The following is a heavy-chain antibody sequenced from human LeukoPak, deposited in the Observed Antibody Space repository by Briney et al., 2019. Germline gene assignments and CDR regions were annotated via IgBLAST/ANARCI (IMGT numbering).Heavy chain of an antibody. Sequence: SQTLSLTCTVSGGSISSGSYYWSWIQQPAGKGLEWIGRIYTSGSTNYNPSLKSRVTISVDTSKNQFSLKLSSVTAADTAVYYCARDTGTTRFDYWGQGTLVTVSS. J-gene: IGHJ4*02. V-gene: IGHV4-61*02. CDR3: ARDTGTTRFDY. CDR1: GGSISSGSYY. CDR2: IYTSGST. D-gene: IGHD1/OR15-1a*01.